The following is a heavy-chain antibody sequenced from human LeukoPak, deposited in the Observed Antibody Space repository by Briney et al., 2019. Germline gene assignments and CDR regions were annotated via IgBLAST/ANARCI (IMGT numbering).Heavy chain of an antibody. J-gene: IGHJ5*02. CDR1: GGSISSYY. Sequence: SETLSLTCTVSGGSISSYYWSWIRQPPGKGLEWIGYIYYSGSTNYNPSLKSRVTISVDTSKNQFSLKLSSVTAADTAVYYCARGGGSYRPRFDPWGQGTLVTVSS. V-gene: IGHV4-59*01. D-gene: IGHD1-26*01. CDR2: IYYSGST. CDR3: ARGGGSYRPRFDP.